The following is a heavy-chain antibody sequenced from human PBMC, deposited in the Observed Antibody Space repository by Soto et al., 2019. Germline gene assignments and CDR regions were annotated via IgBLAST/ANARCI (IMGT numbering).Heavy chain of an antibody. CDR1: GGSISSYY. V-gene: IGHV4-59*08. Sequence: SETLSLTCTVSGGSISSYYWSWIRQPPGKGLEWIGYIYYSGSTNYNPSLKSRVTISVDTSKNQFSLKLSSVTAADTAVYYCASVWVRRDFWSGYSGGWFDPWGQGTLVTVSS. CDR3: ASVWVRRDFWSGYSGGWFDP. J-gene: IGHJ5*02. CDR2: IYYSGST. D-gene: IGHD3-3*01.